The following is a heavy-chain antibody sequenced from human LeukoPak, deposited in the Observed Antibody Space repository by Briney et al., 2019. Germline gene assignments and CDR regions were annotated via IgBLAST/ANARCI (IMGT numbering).Heavy chain of an antibody. D-gene: IGHD3-22*01. J-gene: IGHJ5*02. V-gene: IGHV4-34*01. Sequence: PSETLSLTCTVSGGSISSFYWSWIRQPPGKGLEWIGEINHSGSTNYNPSLKSRVTISVDTSKNQFSLKLSSVTAADTAVYYCARGPWYYYDSSGYYRWFDPWGQGTLVTVSS. CDR2: INHSGST. CDR1: GGSISSFY. CDR3: ARGPWYYYDSSGYYRWFDP.